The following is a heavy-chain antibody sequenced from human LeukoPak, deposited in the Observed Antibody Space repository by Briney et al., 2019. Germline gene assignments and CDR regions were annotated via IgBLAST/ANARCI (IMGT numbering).Heavy chain of an antibody. CDR3: ARLGDSTTRLYYFDY. CDR2: ISYSGST. CDR1: GGSISSYY. Sequence: SETLSLTCTVSGGSISSYYWSWIRQPPGKGLEWIGYISYSGSTYYNPSLKSRVTISVDTSKSQFSLKLSSVSAADTAVYYCARLGDSTTRLYYFDYWGQGTLVTVSS. D-gene: IGHD2-2*01. V-gene: IGHV4-59*08. J-gene: IGHJ4*02.